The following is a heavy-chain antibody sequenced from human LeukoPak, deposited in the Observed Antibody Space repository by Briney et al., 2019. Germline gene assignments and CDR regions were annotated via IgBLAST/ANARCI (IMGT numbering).Heavy chain of an antibody. V-gene: IGHV5-51*01. CDR2: MSPRNFET. CDR3: AWRKYFSTWLEP. CDR1: GYNVDDYW. J-gene: IGHJ5*02. Sequence: GESLKISCKGSGYNVDDYWIGWVRQMPGKGLEWMGIMSPRNFETQYSLPFQGQVTFSVDKSTRTACLQWRSLKASDIAMYYCAWRKYFSTWLEPWGQGTLVTVSS. D-gene: IGHD1-14*01.